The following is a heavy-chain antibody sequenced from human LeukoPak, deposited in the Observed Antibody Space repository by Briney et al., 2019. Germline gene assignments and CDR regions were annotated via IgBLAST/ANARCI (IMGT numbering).Heavy chain of an antibody. CDR3: ASDRSGRGYSYGYGGFGY. CDR2: IIPIFGTA. CDR1: GGTFSSYA. V-gene: IGHV1-69*13. D-gene: IGHD5-18*01. Sequence: SVKVSCKASGGTFSSYAISWVRQAPGQGLEWMGGIIPIFGTANYAQKFQGRVTITADESTSTAYMELSSLRSEDTAVYYCASDRSGRGYSYGYGGFGYWGQGTLVTVSS. J-gene: IGHJ4*02.